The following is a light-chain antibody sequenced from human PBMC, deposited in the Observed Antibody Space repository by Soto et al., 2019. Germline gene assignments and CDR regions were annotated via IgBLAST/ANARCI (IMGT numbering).Light chain of an antibody. Sequence: DIVMTQSPESLAVSLGERATINCRSSLSLLYSPHNKNYLAWYQQRPGQPPRLLIKWASARESGVPDRFSGSGSGTDFTLTITSLQAEDFATYYCQQLNTYPVTFGGGTKVEIK. CDR2: WAS. V-gene: IGKV4-1*01. CDR3: QQLNTYPVT. CDR1: LSLLYSPHNKNY. J-gene: IGKJ4*01.